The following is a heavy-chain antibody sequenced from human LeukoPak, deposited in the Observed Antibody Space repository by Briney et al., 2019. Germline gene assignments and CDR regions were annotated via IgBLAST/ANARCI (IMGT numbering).Heavy chain of an antibody. V-gene: IGHV3-30-3*01. CDR2: ISYDGSNK. Sequence: PGRSLRLSCAASGFTFSSYAMHWVRQAPGKGLERVAVISYDGSNKYYADSVKGRFTISRDNSKNTLYLQMNSLRAEDTAVYYCARPLGYCSGGSCYSSYFDYWGQGTLVTVSS. J-gene: IGHJ4*02. D-gene: IGHD2-15*01. CDR1: GFTFSSYA. CDR3: ARPLGYCSGGSCYSSYFDY.